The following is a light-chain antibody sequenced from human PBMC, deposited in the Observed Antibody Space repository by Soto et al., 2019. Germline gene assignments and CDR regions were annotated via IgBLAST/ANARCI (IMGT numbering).Light chain of an antibody. Sequence: QSALTQPASVSGSPGQSITISCTGTSSDVGGYNYVSWYQQHPGKAPKLMIYGVTNRPSGVSNRFSGSKSGNTASLTISGLQAEDEAEYSCSSYTSSTTLSVVFGGGTKLTVL. CDR2: GVT. CDR1: SSDVGGYNY. J-gene: IGLJ2*01. CDR3: SSYTSSTTLSVV. V-gene: IGLV2-14*01.